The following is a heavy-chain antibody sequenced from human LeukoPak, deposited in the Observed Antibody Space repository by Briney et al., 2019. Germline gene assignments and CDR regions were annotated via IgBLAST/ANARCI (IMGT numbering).Heavy chain of an antibody. CDR1: GYTFTSYD. J-gene: IGHJ5*02. CDR2: MNPNSGNT. Sequence: ASVKVSCKASGYTFTSYDINWVRQATGQGLEWMGWMNPNSGNTGYAQKFQGRVTITRNTSISTAYMELSSLRSEDTAVYYCARGKQFWGDWFDPWGQGTLVIVSS. CDR3: ARGKQFWGDWFDP. V-gene: IGHV1-8*03. D-gene: IGHD3-16*01.